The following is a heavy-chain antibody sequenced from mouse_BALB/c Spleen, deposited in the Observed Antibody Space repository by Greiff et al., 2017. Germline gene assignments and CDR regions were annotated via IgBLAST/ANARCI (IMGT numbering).Heavy chain of an antibody. J-gene: IGHJ4*01. Sequence: EVKLVESGGGLVKPGGSLKLSCAASGFTFSSYAMSWVRQSPEKRLEWVAEISSGGSYTYYPDTVTGRFTISRDNAKNTLYLEMSSLRSEDTAMYYCARVYYGNRHYAMDYWGQGTSVTVSS. V-gene: IGHV5-9-4*01. CDR2: ISSGGSYT. CDR1: GFTFSSYA. CDR3: ARVYYGNRHYAMDY. D-gene: IGHD2-1*01.